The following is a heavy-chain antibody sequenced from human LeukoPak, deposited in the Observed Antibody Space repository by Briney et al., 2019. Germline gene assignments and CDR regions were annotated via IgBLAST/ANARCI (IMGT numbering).Heavy chain of an antibody. D-gene: IGHD6-13*01. CDR3: TPAPIAHILAVGGGDY. CDR2: IKSKTDGGTT. V-gene: IGHV3-15*01. Sequence: GGSLRLSCAASGFTFTNAWMSWVRQAPGKGLEWAARIKSKTDGGTTDYAAPVKGRFTISRDDSKNTLYLQMNSLKTEDTAVYYCTPAPIAHILAVGGGDYWGQGTLVTVSS. J-gene: IGHJ4*02. CDR1: GFTFTNAW.